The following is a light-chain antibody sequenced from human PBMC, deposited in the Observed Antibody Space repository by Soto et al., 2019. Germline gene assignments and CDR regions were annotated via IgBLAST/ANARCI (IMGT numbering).Light chain of an antibody. Sequence: DIVMTQSPDSLAVSLGERATINCKSSQNLLYRSNNKHYLAWYQQRPGQPPKLLFYCASTRESGVPDRFTCSGSGTDFTLTISSLRAEDVATYYCQQYYNTPRTFGQGTNVEI. CDR1: QNLLYRSNNKHY. V-gene: IGKV4-1*01. CDR2: CAS. J-gene: IGKJ1*01. CDR3: QQYYNTPRT.